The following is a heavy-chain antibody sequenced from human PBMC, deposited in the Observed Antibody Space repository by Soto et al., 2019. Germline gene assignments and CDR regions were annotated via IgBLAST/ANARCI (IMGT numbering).Heavy chain of an antibody. J-gene: IGHJ4*02. Sequence: PSETLSLTCSVSGVSISSYFWSWIRQAPGRGLEWIGYTYHRGSTNYSPSLRSRVAISLDTSEYQFSLKVNSVTAADTAVYYCARIGGYHGPLDYWGQGTPVTVSS. CDR3: ARIGGYHGPLDY. V-gene: IGHV4-59*01. D-gene: IGHD6-25*01. CDR1: GVSISSYF. CDR2: TYHRGST.